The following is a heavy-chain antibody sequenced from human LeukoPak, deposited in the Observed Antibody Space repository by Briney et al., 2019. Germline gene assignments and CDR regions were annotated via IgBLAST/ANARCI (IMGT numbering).Heavy chain of an antibody. CDR1: GYTFTGYY. CDR3: ARDPLMVRGALAGGNWFDP. D-gene: IGHD3-10*01. Sequence: ASVKVSCKVSGYTFTGYYMHWVRQAPGQGLEWMGWINPNSGGTNYAQKFQGRVTMTRDTSISTAYMELSRLRSDDTAVYYCARDPLMVRGALAGGNWFDPWGQGTLVTVSS. J-gene: IGHJ5*02. CDR2: INPNSGGT. V-gene: IGHV1-2*02.